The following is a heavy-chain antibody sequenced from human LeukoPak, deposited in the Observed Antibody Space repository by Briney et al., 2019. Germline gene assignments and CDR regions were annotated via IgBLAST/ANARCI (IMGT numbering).Heavy chain of an antibody. J-gene: IGHJ4*02. CDR1: GYTFTSYG. Sequence: GASVKVSCKASGYTFTSYGVTWVRQAPGQGLECMGWISTHNGNTNYEQKLQGRVTMTTDTSTSTAYMELKSLRSDDTAVYYCAREGVVTMVRGVIDYWGQGTLVTVSS. D-gene: IGHD3-10*01. CDR3: AREGVVTMVRGVIDY. V-gene: IGHV1-18*04. CDR2: ISTHNGNT.